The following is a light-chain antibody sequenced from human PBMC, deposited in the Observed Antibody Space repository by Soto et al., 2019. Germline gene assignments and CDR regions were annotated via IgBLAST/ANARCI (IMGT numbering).Light chain of an antibody. V-gene: IGKV3-11*01. J-gene: IGKJ3*01. CDR2: DAS. CDR1: QSVSIY. CDR3: QQRSNWPLFT. Sequence: EIVLTQSPATLSLSPGERATLSCRASQSVSIYLAWYQQKPGQAPRLLIYDASTRATGIPARFSGSGSGTDFTLTISSLKPEDFALYYCQQRSNWPLFTFGPGTRVDIK.